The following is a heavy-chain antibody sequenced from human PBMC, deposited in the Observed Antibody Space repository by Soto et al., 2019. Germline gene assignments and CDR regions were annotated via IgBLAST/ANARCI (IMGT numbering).Heavy chain of an antibody. Sequence: QVQLQESGPGPVKPSQTLSLTCTVSGGSISSGGYYWSWIRQHPGKGLEWIGYLYYSGSTYYNPSLKSRVTISVATSKNQFSLKLSSVTAADTAVYYCARGGGIAAAGPSQFLHNYYYYYYMDVWGKGTTVTVSS. V-gene: IGHV4-31*03. CDR3: ARGGGIAAAGPSQFLHNYYYYYYMDV. CDR2: LYYSGST. D-gene: IGHD6-13*01. CDR1: GGSISSGGYY. J-gene: IGHJ6*03.